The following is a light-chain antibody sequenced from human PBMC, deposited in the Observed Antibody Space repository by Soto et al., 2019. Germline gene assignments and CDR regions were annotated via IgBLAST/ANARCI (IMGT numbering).Light chain of an antibody. CDR2: DVT. V-gene: IGLV2-14*03. CDR1: TTDVGGYNY. J-gene: IGLJ2*01. CDR3: SSYTNIATRV. Sequence: QSALTQPASVSGSPGQSITMSCTGTTTDVGGYNYVSWYQQHPGEAPKLIIFDVTKRPSGVSNRFSASKSGNTASLTISWLQADDEAHYYCSSYTNIATRVFGGGTKLTVL.